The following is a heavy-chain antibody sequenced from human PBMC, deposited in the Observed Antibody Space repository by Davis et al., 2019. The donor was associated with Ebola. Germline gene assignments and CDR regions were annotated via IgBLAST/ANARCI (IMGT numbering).Heavy chain of an antibody. CDR2: IYSGGST. Sequence: GESLKISCAASGFTFSSYAMSWVRQAPGKGLEWVSVIYSGGSTYYADSVKGRFTISRDNSKNTLYLQMNSLRAEDTAVYYCAKFRGYSGYLYYYYGMDVWGQGTTVTVSS. CDR1: GFTFSSYA. CDR3: AKFRGYSGYLYYYYGMDV. D-gene: IGHD5-12*01. J-gene: IGHJ6*02. V-gene: IGHV3-23*03.